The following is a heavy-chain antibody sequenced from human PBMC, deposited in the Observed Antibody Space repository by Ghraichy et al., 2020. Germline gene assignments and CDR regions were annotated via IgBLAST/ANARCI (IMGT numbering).Heavy chain of an antibody. D-gene: IGHD6-19*01. CDR2: ISGSGGIS. CDR1: GFPFSSYA. CDR3: TKEYRFGWYSLAPDGFDI. Sequence: GGSLRLSCAASGFPFSSYAMGWVRQAPGKGLEWVSSISGSGGISYYAASVKGRFTISRDNSKNTLYLQMNSLRPEDTAVYYCTKEYRFGWYSLAPDGFDIWGQGTMVTGSS. V-gene: IGHV3-23*01. J-gene: IGHJ3*02.